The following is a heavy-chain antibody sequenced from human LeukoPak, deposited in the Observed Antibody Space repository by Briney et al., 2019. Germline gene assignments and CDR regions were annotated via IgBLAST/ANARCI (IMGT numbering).Heavy chain of an antibody. J-gene: IGHJ6*04. CDR2: ISSSSSYI. Sequence: GRSLRLSCAASGLTFSSYSMNWVRQAPGKGLEWVSSISSSSSYIYYADSVKGRFTISRDNAKNSLYLQMNSLRAEDTAVYYCARDRIQLWFRRGMGVWGKGTTVTVSS. V-gene: IGHV3-21*01. CDR1: GLTFSSYS. CDR3: ARDRIQLWFRRGMGV. D-gene: IGHD5-18*01.